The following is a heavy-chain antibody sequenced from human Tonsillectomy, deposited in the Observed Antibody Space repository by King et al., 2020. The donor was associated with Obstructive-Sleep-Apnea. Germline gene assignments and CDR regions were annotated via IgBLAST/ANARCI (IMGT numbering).Heavy chain of an antibody. V-gene: IGHV3-43D*03. J-gene: IGHJ4*02. CDR2: ISWDGGST. D-gene: IGHD1-1*01. CDR1: GFTFDDYA. Sequence: VQLVESGGVVVQPGGSLRLSCAASGFTFDDYAMHWGRQAPGKGLEWGSLISWDGGSTYYADSVKGRFTISRDNSKNSLYLQMNSLRAEDTALYYCAKDQNWSFDYWGQGTLVTVSS. CDR3: AKDQNWSFDY.